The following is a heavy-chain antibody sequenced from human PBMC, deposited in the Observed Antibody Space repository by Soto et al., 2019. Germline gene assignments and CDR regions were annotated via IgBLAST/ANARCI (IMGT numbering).Heavy chain of an antibody. D-gene: IGHD2-21*02. CDR3: ASLLTYGGNSDWFDP. CDR1: GGSISSSSYY. V-gene: IGHV4-39*01. CDR2: IYYSGST. Sequence: PSETLSLTCTVSGGSISSSSYYWCWIRQPPGKGLEWIGSIYYSGSTYYNPSLKSRVTISVDTSKNQFSLKLSSVTAADTAVYYCASLLTYGGNSDWFDPWGQGTLVTVSS. J-gene: IGHJ5*02.